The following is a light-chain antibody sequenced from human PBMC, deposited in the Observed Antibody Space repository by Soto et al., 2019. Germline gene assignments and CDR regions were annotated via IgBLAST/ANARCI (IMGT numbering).Light chain of an antibody. Sequence: QAVVTQPASVSGSPEQSITISCTGTSSDVGSYNLVSWYQQHPGKAPKLMIYEGSKRPSGVSNRFSGSKSGNTASLTISGLQAEDEADYYCCSYAGSSTLVFGGGTKLTVL. V-gene: IGLV2-23*01. CDR3: CSYAGSSTLV. J-gene: IGLJ2*01. CDR1: SSDVGSYNL. CDR2: EGS.